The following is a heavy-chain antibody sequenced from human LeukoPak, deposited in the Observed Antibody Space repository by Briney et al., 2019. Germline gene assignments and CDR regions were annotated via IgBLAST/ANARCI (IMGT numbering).Heavy chain of an antibody. D-gene: IGHD3-10*01. V-gene: IGHV3-23*01. CDR2: ISGSGGST. CDR1: GFTFSSYA. Sequence: PGGSLGLSCAASGFTFSSYAMSWVRQAPGKGLEWVSAISGSGGSTYYADSVKGRFTISRDNAKNSLSLQMNNLRVEDTAVYYCARAGSHWHYVYWGQGTVVTVSS. CDR3: ARAGSHWHYVY. J-gene: IGHJ4*02.